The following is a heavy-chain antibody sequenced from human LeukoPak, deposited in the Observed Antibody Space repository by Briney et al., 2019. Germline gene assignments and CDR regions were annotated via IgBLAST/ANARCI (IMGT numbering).Heavy chain of an antibody. V-gene: IGHV4-38-2*02. CDR2: ISQSGNT. CDR1: GYSISSCYY. CDR3: ATEVKKREGLPLRHSCFDP. Sequence: SETLSLTCAVSGYSISSCYYWGWIRHPPGKRLEMMGSISQSGNTYYNPSLKSHVTISIVTSTTQFSLKLTSVIAADTAVYYCATEVKKREGLPLRHSCFDPWGQGTLVTVSS. D-gene: IGHD3-16*01. J-gene: IGHJ5*02.